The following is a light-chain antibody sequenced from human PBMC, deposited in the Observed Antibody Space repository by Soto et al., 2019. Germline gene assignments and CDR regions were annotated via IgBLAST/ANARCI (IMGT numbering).Light chain of an antibody. CDR3: QQYNSATP. V-gene: IGKV1-27*01. Sequence: DIQMTQSPSSLSASVGDRVTITCRASQGISNYVAWYQQKPGKVPKLLIYAASTLQSGVPSRFSGSGSGTDFTLTISSLQPEDVATYYCQQYNSATPFGQGTKVEIK. CDR2: AAS. CDR1: QGISNY. J-gene: IGKJ1*01.